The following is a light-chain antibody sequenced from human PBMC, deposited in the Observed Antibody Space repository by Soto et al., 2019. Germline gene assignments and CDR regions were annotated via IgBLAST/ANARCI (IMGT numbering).Light chain of an antibody. J-gene: IGKJ1*01. CDR2: GAA. CDR1: QSIGSN. V-gene: IGKV3-15*01. Sequence: EKVMTQSPATLSVSPGERATLSCRASQSIGSNLAWYQQKPGQAPRLLIYGAATRATGIPARFSGSGSGTEFTLTVSSLQSEDSAIYFCQQYNDRPPWTFGQGTKV. CDR3: QQYNDRPPWT.